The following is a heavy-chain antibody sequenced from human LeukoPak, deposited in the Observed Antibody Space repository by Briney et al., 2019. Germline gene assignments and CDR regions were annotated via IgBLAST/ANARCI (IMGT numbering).Heavy chain of an antibody. Sequence: PGGSLRLSCAASGFTFDDYAMRWVRQAPGKGLEWVSGISWNSGSIGYADSVKGRFTISRDSAKNSLYLQMNSLRAEDTALYYCAKTQVWIGSSWFLDYWGQGTLVTVSS. CDR2: ISWNSGSI. D-gene: IGHD6-13*01. CDR3: AKTQVWIGSSWFLDY. V-gene: IGHV3-9*01. CDR1: GFTFDDYA. J-gene: IGHJ4*02.